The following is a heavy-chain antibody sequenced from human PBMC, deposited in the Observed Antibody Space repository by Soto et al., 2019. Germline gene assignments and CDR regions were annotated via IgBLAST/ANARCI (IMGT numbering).Heavy chain of an antibody. CDR1: GFTFSSYS. CDR3: ARDRMGATTNSYYYYYYGMDV. J-gene: IGHJ6*02. CDR2: ISSSSSYI. Sequence: PGGSLRLSCAASGFTFSSYSMNWVRRAPGKGLEWVSSISSSSSYIYYADSVKGRFTISRDNAKNSLYLQMNSLRAEDTAVYYCARDRMGATTNSYYYYYYGMDVWGQGTTVTVSS. D-gene: IGHD1-26*01. V-gene: IGHV3-21*01.